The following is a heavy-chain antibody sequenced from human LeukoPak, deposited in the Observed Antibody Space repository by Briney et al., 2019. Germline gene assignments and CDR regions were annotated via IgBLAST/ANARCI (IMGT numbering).Heavy chain of an antibody. Sequence: ASVKVSCKASGYTFTGYYMHWVRQAPGQGLEWMGWINPISGGTNYAQKFQGRVTMTRDTSISPAYMELSSLRSDDTAVYYCARARIFGVNWFDPWGQRTLVTVSS. V-gene: IGHV1-2*02. CDR2: INPISGGT. CDR3: ARARIFGVNWFDP. J-gene: IGHJ5*02. D-gene: IGHD3-3*01. CDR1: GYTFTGYY.